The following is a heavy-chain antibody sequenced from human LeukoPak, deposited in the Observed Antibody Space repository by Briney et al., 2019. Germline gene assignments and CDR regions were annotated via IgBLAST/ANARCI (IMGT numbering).Heavy chain of an antibody. D-gene: IGHD3-10*01. J-gene: IGHJ4*02. CDR3: ARGYGSGSYFNGN. CDR1: GGSFSGYY. CDR2: INRGGDT. Sequence: SETLSLTCAVYGGSFSGYYWSWISQPPGKGLEWIGEINRGGDTNYNPSLKSRVTISVDTSKNQFSLKLSSVTAADTAVYYCARGYGSGSYFNGNWGQGTLVTVSS. V-gene: IGHV4-34*01.